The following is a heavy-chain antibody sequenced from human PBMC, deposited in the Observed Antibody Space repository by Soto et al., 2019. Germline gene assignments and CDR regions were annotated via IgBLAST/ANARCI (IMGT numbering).Heavy chain of an antibody. V-gene: IGHV1-46*03. CDR1: GYTFTSYY. CDR2: INPSGGST. D-gene: IGHD3-9*01. Sequence: GASVKVSCKASGYTFTSYYMHWVRQAPGQGLEWMGIINPSGGSTSYAQKFQGRVTMTRDTSTSTVYMELSSLRSEDTAVYYCARDRLRYFAPNTYYYGMDVWGQGTTVTVSS. CDR3: ARDRLRYFAPNTYYYGMDV. J-gene: IGHJ6*02.